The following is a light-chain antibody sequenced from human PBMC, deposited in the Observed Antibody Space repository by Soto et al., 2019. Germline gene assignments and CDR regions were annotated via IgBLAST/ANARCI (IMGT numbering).Light chain of an antibody. CDR3: QTWGTGTVV. CDR1: SGHSSYA. Sequence: QPVLTHSPSASASLGASVKLTCTLSSGHSSYAIAWHQQQPEKGPRYLMKVNSDGSHSKGDGIPDRFSGSSSGAERYLTISSLQSEDEADYYCQTWGTGTVVFGGGTKLTVL. J-gene: IGLJ2*01. CDR2: VNSDGSH. V-gene: IGLV4-69*01.